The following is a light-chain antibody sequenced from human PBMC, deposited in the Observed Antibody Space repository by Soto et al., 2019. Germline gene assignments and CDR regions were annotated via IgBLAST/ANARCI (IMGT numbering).Light chain of an antibody. CDR2: RAS. Sequence: ETVMTQSPATLAVSPGDTATLSCRASQSLGGNLAWYQQKPGQAPRLLIFRASSRATGVPARFSASGSGTEFTLTISGLQSEDFAVYYCQQYNNWPPWTFGPGTRVEIK. CDR3: QQYNNWPPWT. V-gene: IGKV3-15*01. CDR1: QSLGGN. J-gene: IGKJ1*01.